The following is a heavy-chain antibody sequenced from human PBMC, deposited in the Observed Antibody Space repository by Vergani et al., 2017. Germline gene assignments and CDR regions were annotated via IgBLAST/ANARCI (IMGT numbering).Heavy chain of an antibody. V-gene: IGHV1-58*02. D-gene: IGHD5-18*01. CDR1: GFTFTSSA. CDR3: ATVISIEYSFEYYYYCGMDV. CDR2: IVVGSGNT. Sequence: QMQLVQSGPEVKKPGTSVKVSCKASGFTFTSSAMPWVRQARGQRLEWIGWIVVGSGNTNYAQKFQERVTITRDMSTSTAYMELSSLRSEDTAVYYCATVISIEYSFEYYYYCGMDVWGQGTTTTVS. J-gene: IGHJ6*02.